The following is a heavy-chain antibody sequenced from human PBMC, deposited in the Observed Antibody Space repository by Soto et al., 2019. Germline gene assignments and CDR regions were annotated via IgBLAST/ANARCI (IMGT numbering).Heavy chain of an antibody. V-gene: IGHV3-20*04. J-gene: IGHJ4*02. CDR1: GFIFDDYG. Sequence: EVQLVESGGGVLRPGGSLRLSCAASGFIFDDYGMSWARQAPGKGLECVSGVNWNGGSTGYADSVKGRFTISRDNAKNFLLLQMNSLRVEDTSFYYCVRGASLNFDYWGQGTLVTVSS. CDR3: VRGASLNFDY. D-gene: IGHD1-26*01. CDR2: VNWNGGST.